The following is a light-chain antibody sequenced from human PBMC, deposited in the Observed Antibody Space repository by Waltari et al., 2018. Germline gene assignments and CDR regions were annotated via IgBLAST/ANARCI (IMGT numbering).Light chain of an antibody. CDR1: HGVRND. J-gene: IGKJ2*01. CDR3: LQYNIYPHT. Sequence: IQLTQSPSSLSASVADRVTITWRASHGVRNDLAWYQQKPGKAPKRLIFAASNFQSGVPSRFSGSGAGTEFTLTIRSLQHEDFATYYCLQYNIYPHTFGRGTKLEI. V-gene: IGKV1-17*01. CDR2: AAS.